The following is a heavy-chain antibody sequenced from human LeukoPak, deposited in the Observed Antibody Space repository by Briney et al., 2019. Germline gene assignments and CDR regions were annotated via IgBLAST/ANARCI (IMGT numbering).Heavy chain of an antibody. V-gene: IGHV3-30*04. CDR1: GFTFSSYA. Sequence: GGSLRLSFSASGFTFSSYAMHWVRQAPGKGLEWVAGISYDGSNKYYADSVKGRFTISRDNSKNTLYLQMNSLRAEDTAVYYCARGGELNYGDYLENAFDIWGQGTMVTVSS. CDR2: ISYDGSNK. J-gene: IGHJ3*02. D-gene: IGHD4-17*01. CDR3: ARGGELNYGDYLENAFDI.